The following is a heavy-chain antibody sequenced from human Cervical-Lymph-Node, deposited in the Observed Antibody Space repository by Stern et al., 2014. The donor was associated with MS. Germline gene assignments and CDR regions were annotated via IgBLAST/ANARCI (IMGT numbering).Heavy chain of an antibody. J-gene: IGHJ4*02. CDR2: FYPSDSDI. V-gene: IGHV5-51*03. Sequence: EVQLVESGAEVKKPGESRKISCRNSGGSFSKYAIAWVRQMPGKGLEWMGMFYPSDSDIRYSPSFQGQVTISADQSISTAYLQWSSLKASDTAIYYCATSLDADYIGYFDSWGQGTLVTVSS. CDR3: ATSLDADYIGYFDS. CDR1: GGSFSKYA. D-gene: IGHD4-11*01.